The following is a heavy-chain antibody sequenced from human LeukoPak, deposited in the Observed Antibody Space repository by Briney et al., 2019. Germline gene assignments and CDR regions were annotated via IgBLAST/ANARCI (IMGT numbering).Heavy chain of an antibody. Sequence: GASVKVSCKASGYTFTSYGINWVRQAPGQGLEWIGWISAYTGNTNYAQKFQGRVTMTTDTSTSTAYMELSSLRSEDTAVYYCAQREPHRYWGQGTLVTVSS. V-gene: IGHV1-18*01. D-gene: IGHD1-14*01. CDR3: AQREPHRY. J-gene: IGHJ4*02. CDR1: GYTFTSYG. CDR2: ISAYTGNT.